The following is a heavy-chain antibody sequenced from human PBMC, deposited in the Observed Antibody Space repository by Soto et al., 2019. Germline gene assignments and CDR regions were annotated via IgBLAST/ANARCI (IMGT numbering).Heavy chain of an antibody. CDR1: CASIISGDYY. CDR2: IYYSGST. CDR3: ASVETAMVT. D-gene: IGHD5-18*01. V-gene: IGHV4-30-4*01. Sequence: PSETLSLTCTFSCASIISGDYYWSWIRQPPGKGLEWIGYIYYSGSTYYNPSLKSRVTMSVDTSKNQFSLKLSSVTAADTAVYYCASVETAMVTWGQGNLVTVSS. J-gene: IGHJ5*02.